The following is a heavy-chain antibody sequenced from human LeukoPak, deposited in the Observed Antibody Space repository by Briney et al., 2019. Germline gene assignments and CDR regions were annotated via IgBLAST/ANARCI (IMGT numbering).Heavy chain of an antibody. V-gene: IGHV3-48*03. CDR2: ITSSGSTV. D-gene: IGHD6-19*01. Sequence: GGSLRLSCAASGFTFRNYEMNWVRQAPEKWLEWVSYITSSGSTVYYADSVKGRFTISRDNAKNSLYLQMNSLRAEDTALYYCARGPSVGSGWSPDLSGQGTLVTVSS. J-gene: IGHJ5*02. CDR1: GFTFRNYE. CDR3: ARGPSVGSGWSPDL.